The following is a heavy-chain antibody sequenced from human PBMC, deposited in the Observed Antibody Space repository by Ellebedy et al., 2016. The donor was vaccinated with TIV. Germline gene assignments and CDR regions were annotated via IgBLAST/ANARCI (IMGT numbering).Heavy chain of an antibody. Sequence: GESLKISCAASGFTFSNYWMTWVRQATGKGLEWVANIKQDASEIYYVNSVKGRFPISRDNAKNSLYLQMNSLRDEDTALYYCAGGSGFLFDIWGQGTMVTVSS. CDR2: IKQDASEI. D-gene: IGHD3-22*01. V-gene: IGHV3-7*04. CDR3: AGGSGFLFDI. J-gene: IGHJ3*02. CDR1: GFTFSNYW.